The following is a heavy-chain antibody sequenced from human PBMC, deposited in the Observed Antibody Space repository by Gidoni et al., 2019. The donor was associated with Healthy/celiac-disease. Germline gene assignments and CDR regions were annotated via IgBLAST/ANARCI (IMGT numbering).Heavy chain of an antibody. Sequence: QVQLQESGPGLVKPSQTLSLTCTVSGGSISSGSYYWSWIRQPAGKGLEWIGRIYTSGSTNYNPSLKSRVTISVDTSKNQFSLKLSSVTAADTAVYYCARGPLAVAGTAWGQGTLVTVSS. J-gene: IGHJ4*02. D-gene: IGHD6-19*01. CDR3: ARGPLAVAGTA. CDR1: GGSISSGSYY. CDR2: IYTSGST. V-gene: IGHV4-61*02.